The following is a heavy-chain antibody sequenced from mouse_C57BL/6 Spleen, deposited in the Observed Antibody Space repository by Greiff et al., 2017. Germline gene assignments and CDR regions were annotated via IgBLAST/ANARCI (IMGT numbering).Heavy chain of an antibody. CDR2: INPNNGGT. D-gene: IGHD2-2*01. V-gene: IGHV1-26*01. CDR1: GYTFTDYY. CDR3: SRGYGYDDGTLDY. Sequence: EVQLQQSGPELVKPGASVKISCKASGYTFTDYYMNWVKQSHGKSLEWIGDINPNNGGTSYNQKFKGKATLTVAKSYSTAYMELRSLTSEDSSVYYCSRGYGYDDGTLDYWGQGTTLTVSS. J-gene: IGHJ2*01.